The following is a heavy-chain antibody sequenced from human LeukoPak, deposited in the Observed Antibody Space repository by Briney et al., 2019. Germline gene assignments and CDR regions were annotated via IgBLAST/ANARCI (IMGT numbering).Heavy chain of an antibody. CDR2: IYYSGST. V-gene: IGHV4-59*01. CDR1: GGSISSYY. Sequence: SETLSLTCTVSGGSISSYYWSWIRQPPGKGLECIGYIYYSGSTNYNPSLKRRVTISVDTSKNQFSLKLSSVTAADTGVYYCAREAGYCSGGSCYGAWFDYWGQGTLVTVSS. D-gene: IGHD2-15*01. J-gene: IGHJ4*02. CDR3: AREAGYCSGGSCYGAWFDY.